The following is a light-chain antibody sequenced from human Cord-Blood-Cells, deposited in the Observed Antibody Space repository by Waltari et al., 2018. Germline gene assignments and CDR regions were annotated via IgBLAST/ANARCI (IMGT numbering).Light chain of an antibody. Sequence: EIVLTQSPGTLSLSPGERATLSCRASQSVSSSYLAWYQQKPGQAPRLLIYGASSRATGIPDRFSGSGSGTDFTLTISRLEPEDFAVYYCQQYYSTWTFGQGTKVEIK. CDR1: QSVSSSY. V-gene: IGKV3-20*01. CDR3: QQYYSTWT. CDR2: GAS. J-gene: IGKJ1*01.